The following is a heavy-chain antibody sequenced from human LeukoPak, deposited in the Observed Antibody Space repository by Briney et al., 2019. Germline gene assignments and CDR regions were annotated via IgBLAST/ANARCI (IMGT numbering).Heavy chain of an antibody. Sequence: SEKVSCEASGGTLNKYSISWVRQAPGQGFEWMGGIIPSFGLANYAQKFKGRVTITADESTSTIYMELSSLRSEDTAVYYCARVREATLFDYWGQGTLVIVSS. D-gene: IGHD2-15*01. CDR3: ARVREATLFDY. J-gene: IGHJ4*02. V-gene: IGHV1-69*01. CDR1: GGTLNKYS. CDR2: IIPSFGLA.